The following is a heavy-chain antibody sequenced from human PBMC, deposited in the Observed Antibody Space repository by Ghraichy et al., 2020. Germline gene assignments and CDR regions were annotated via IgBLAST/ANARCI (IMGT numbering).Heavy chain of an antibody. D-gene: IGHD3-10*01. Sequence: GGSLRLSCAASGFTFSNAWMSWVRQAPGKGLEWVGRIKSKTDGGTTDYAAPVKGRFTISRDDSKNTLYLQMNSLKTEDTAVYYCTTDLDLWFGESSDYWGQGTLVTVSS. CDR2: IKSKTDGGTT. CDR3: TTDLDLWFGESSDY. V-gene: IGHV3-15*01. CDR1: GFTFSNAW. J-gene: IGHJ4*02.